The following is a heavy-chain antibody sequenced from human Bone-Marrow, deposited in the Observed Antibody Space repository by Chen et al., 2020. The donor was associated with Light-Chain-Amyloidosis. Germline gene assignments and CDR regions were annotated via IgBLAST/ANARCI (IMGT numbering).Heavy chain of an antibody. Sequence: GGSLRLSCVGSGFTFSNYAMTWVRQAPGKGLEWVSVARGGDGPTYYADSVRGRFTIYRDNSKNTLYLQMNSLRAEDTAVHYCAKDRCTSISCSDFDYWGQGTLVTVSS. CDR2: ARGGDGPT. V-gene: IGHV3-23*01. CDR1: GFTFSNYA. J-gene: IGHJ4*02. D-gene: IGHD2-2*01. CDR3: AKDRCTSISCSDFDY.